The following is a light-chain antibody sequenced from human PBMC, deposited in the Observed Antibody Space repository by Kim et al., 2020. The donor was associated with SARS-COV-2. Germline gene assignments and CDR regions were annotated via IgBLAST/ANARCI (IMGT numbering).Light chain of an antibody. J-gene: IGKJ2*01. V-gene: IGKV4-1*01. CDR2: WAS. CDR1: QSVLHSSNSNNY. CDR3: QQYNRTPYT. Sequence: DIVMTQSPDSLAVSLGERATINCRSSQSVLHSSNSNNYLAWYQQKPGQPPKLLIYWASTRESGVPDRFSGSGSGSDFTLTISSLQAEDVAVYYCQQYNRTPYTFGQGTKLEI.